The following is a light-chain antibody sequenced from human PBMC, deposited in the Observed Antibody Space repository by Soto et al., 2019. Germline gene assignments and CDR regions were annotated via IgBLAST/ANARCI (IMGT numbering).Light chain of an antibody. CDR2: ETN. Sequence: QAVVTQEPSLTVSPGGTVTLTCDSSTGAVTGGHFPYWFQQKPGHAPRTLIYETNNRHTTAPARFSGSLLGGKAALTLSGAQNEDEGEYFCCLSFSDGREVFGGGTKLTVL. CDR1: TGAVTGGHF. CDR3: CLSFSDGREV. V-gene: IGLV7-46*01. J-gene: IGLJ2*01.